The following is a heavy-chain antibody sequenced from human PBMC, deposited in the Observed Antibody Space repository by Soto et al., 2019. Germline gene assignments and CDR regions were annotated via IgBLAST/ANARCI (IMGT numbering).Heavy chain of an antibody. CDR2: ISAYNGNT. J-gene: IGHJ6*02. CDR1: GYTFTSYG. Sequence: QVQLVQSGAEVKKPGASVKVSCTASGYTFTSYGISWVRQAPGQGLEWMGWISAYNGNTNYAQKLQGRVTMTTDTSTSTAYMELRSLRSDDTAVYYGARDYVDTMVRGVIRVRDVSYYYGMDVWGQGTTVTVSS. V-gene: IGHV1-18*04. CDR3: ARDYVDTMVRGVIRVRDVSYYYGMDV. D-gene: IGHD3-10*01.